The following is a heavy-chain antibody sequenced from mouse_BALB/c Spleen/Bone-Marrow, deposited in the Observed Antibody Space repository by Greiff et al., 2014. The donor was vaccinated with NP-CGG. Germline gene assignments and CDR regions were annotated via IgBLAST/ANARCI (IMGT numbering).Heavy chain of an antibody. CDR3: ARITTATGAMDY. J-gene: IGHJ4*01. Sequence: QVQLKESGPGLVAPSQSLSITCTVSGFSLTTYGVHWVRQPPGKGLEWLGVLWADGSTNYNSALMSRLSISKDNSKSQVFLKMNSRQTDDTAMYYCARITTATGAMDYWGQGTSVTVSS. V-gene: IGHV2-9*02. CDR2: LWADGST. CDR1: GFSLTTYG. D-gene: IGHD1-2*01.